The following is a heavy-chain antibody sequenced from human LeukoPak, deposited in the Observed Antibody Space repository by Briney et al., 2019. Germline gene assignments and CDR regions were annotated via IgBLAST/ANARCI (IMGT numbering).Heavy chain of an antibody. V-gene: IGHV1-69*13. CDR2: IIPIFGTA. CDR3: ARGTPRQYYYGSGSYESNDY. J-gene: IGHJ4*02. Sequence: SVKVPCKASGGTFISYAISWVRQAPGQGLEWMGGIIPIFGTANYAQKFQGRVTITADESTSTAYMELSSLRSEDTAVYYCARGTPRQYYYGSGSYESNDYWGQGTLVTVPS. D-gene: IGHD3-10*01. CDR1: GGTFISYA.